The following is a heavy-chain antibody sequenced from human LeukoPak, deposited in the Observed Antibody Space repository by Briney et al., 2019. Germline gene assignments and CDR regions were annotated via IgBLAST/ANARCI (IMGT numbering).Heavy chain of an antibody. Sequence: ASVKVSCKASGYTFTGYYMHWVRQAPGQGLEWMGWINPNSGGTNYAQKFQGWVTMTRDTSISTAYMELSRLRSDDTAVYYCARAPNYGDSPNWFDPWGQGTLVTVSS. D-gene: IGHD4-17*01. CDR3: ARAPNYGDSPNWFDP. CDR2: INPNSGGT. V-gene: IGHV1-2*04. CDR1: GYTFTGYY. J-gene: IGHJ5*02.